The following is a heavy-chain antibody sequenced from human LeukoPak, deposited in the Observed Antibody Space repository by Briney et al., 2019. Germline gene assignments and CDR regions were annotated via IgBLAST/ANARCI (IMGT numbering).Heavy chain of an antibody. J-gene: IGHJ4*02. CDR3: ARDFNDYVWGSYRD. CDR2: INPSGGST. D-gene: IGHD3-16*02. Sequence: GASVKVSCKASGFTFTNYNMHWVRQAPGQGLEWMGIINPSGGSTNYAQNFQARVTMTRDTSTSTVYMELRSLRSDDTAVYYCARDFNDYVWGSYRDWGQGTLVTVSS. CDR1: GFTFTNYN. V-gene: IGHV1-46*01.